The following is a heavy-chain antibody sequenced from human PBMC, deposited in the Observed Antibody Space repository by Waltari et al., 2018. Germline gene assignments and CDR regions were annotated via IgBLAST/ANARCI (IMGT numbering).Heavy chain of an antibody. V-gene: IGHV3-53*01. CDR3: ARAIVVVPAALTYYYYGMDV. D-gene: IGHD2-2*01. Sequence: EVQLVESGGDLIQPGGSLRLSCAASGFTVSSNYMSWVRKTPGKGLEWVSVIYSDGSTYYADSVKGRFTISRDNSKNTLYLQMNILRSEDTAVYYCARAIVVVPAALTYYYYGMDVWGQGTTVTVSS. CDR2: IYSDGST. J-gene: IGHJ6*02. CDR1: GFTVSSNY.